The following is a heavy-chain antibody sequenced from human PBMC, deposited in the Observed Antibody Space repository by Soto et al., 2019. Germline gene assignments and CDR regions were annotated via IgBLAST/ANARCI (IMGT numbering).Heavy chain of an antibody. D-gene: IGHD3-22*01. Sequence: SVKVSCKASGGTFSSYAISWVRQAPGQGLEWLGGIIPIFGTANYAQKFQGRVTITADKSTSTAYMELSSLRSEDTAVYYCARVGVTYYYDSSGYRTPFHYGMDVWGQGTTVTVSS. J-gene: IGHJ6*02. CDR2: IIPIFGTA. CDR1: GGTFSSYA. CDR3: ARVGVTYYYDSSGYRTPFHYGMDV. V-gene: IGHV1-69*06.